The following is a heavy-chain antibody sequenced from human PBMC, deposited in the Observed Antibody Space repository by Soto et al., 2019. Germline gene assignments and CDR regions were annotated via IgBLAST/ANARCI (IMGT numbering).Heavy chain of an antibody. CDR1: GGSISSGDYY. D-gene: IGHD5-18*01. J-gene: IGHJ4*02. Sequence: SETLSLTCTVSGGSISSGDYYWSWIRQPPGKGLEWIGYIYYSGSTYYNPSLKSRVTISVDTSKNQFSLKLSSVTAADTAVYYCARTAMVWYFDYWGQGTLVTVSS. CDR3: ARTAMVWYFDY. CDR2: IYYSGST. V-gene: IGHV4-30-4*01.